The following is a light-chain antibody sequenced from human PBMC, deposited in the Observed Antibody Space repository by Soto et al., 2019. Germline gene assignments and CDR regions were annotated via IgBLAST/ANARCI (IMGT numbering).Light chain of an antibody. CDR2: AAS. V-gene: IGKV3-15*01. CDR1: ESVAGN. CDR3: QQYNTWPQS. J-gene: IGKJ3*01. Sequence: IVMTQSPATLSVSPGERATLSCRASESVAGNLAWYQQKPGQTPRLLIFAASTRATGSPARFSGSGSGTDFTLTITSLQSEDFAVYYCQQYNTWPQSFGPGTKVDIK.